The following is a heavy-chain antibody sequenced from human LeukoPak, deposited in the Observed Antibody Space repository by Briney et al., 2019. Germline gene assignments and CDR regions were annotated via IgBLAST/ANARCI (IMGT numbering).Heavy chain of an antibody. V-gene: IGHV1-2*02. Sequence: ASVKVSCEASGYTFTGYYMHWVRQAPGQGLEWMGWINPNSGGTNYARKFQGRVTMTRDTSISTAYMELSRLRSDDTAVYYCARDRTRGDAAFDYWGQGTLVTVSS. D-gene: IGHD2-21*02. J-gene: IGHJ4*02. CDR2: INPNSGGT. CDR1: GYTFTGYY. CDR3: ARDRTRGDAAFDY.